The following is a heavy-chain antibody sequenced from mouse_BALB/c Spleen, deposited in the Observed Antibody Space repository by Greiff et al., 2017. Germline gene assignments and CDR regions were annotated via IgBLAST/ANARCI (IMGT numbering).Heavy chain of an antibody. J-gene: IGHJ3*01. D-gene: IGHD2-4*01. CDR3: ARSGYYDYGPWFAY. CDR1: GYSITSDYA. V-gene: IGHV3-2*02. CDR2: ISYSGST. Sequence: EVQLQQSGPGLVKPSQSLSLTCTVTGYSITSDYAWNWIRQFPGNKLEWMGYISYSGSTSYNPSLKSRISITRDTSKNQFFLQLNSVTTEDTATYYCARSGYYDYGPWFAYWGQGTLVTVSA.